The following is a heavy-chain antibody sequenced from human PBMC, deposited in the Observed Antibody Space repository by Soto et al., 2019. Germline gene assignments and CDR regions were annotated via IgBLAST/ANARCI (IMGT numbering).Heavy chain of an antibody. CDR2: INPNSGGT. CDR1: GYTFTGYY. D-gene: IGHD3-3*01. CDR3: ARVPRSHYDFWSGPSYYFDY. V-gene: IGHV1-2*02. J-gene: IGHJ4*02. Sequence: ASVKVSCKASGYTFTGYYMHWVRQAPGQGLEWMGWINPNSGGTNYAQKFQGRVTMTRDTSISTAYMELSRLRSDDTAVYYCARVPRSHYDFWSGPSYYFDYWGQGTLVTVSS.